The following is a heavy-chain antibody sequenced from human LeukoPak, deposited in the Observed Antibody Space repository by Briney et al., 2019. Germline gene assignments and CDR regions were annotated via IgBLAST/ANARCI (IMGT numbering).Heavy chain of an antibody. CDR1: GFNVTTNN. Sequence: GGSPRLSCVGSGFNVTTNNMYWVRQAPGKGLECVSTCLAGGLLHNADSVRDRFIISRDTSKNTLYLQMSSLSAEDTAVYYCGRRFCNSCPLDFWGQGTLVTVSS. CDR3: GRRFCNSCPLDF. CDR2: CLAGGLL. J-gene: IGHJ4*02. V-gene: IGHV3-66*04. D-gene: IGHD2-21*01.